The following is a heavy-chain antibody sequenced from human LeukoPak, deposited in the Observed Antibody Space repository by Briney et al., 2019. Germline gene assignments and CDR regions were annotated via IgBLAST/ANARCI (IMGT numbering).Heavy chain of an antibody. D-gene: IGHD3-3*01. CDR3: AKVVVIHYDFWSGYFDY. J-gene: IGHJ4*02. Sequence: GGSLRLSCAASGFTFSSYAMSWVRQAPGKGLEWVSAISGSGGSTYYADSVKVRFTISRDNSKNTLYLQMNSLRAEDTAVYYCAKVVVIHYDFWSGYFDYWGQGTLVTVSS. CDR1: GFTFSSYA. V-gene: IGHV3-23*01. CDR2: ISGSGGST.